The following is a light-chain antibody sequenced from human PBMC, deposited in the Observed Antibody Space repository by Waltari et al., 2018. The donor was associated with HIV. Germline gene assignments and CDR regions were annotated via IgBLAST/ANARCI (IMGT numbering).Light chain of an antibody. CDR3: QQTYLTTFT. Sequence: DIQMTQSPSSLSASVGDRITITCRTSQNIGKDLNWYQQKPGTAPKVLIFAASSLHSGVPSRFSGSGSGTDFTLTISSLQPEDFATDYCQQTYLTTFTFGPGTNVDFK. V-gene: IGKV1-39*01. CDR2: AAS. J-gene: IGKJ3*01. CDR1: QNIGKD.